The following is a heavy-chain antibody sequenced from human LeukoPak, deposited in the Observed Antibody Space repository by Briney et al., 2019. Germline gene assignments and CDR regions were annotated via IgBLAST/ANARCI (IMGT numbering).Heavy chain of an antibody. CDR3: ARASDGYSYGSFVDY. V-gene: IGHV1-2*04. D-gene: IGHD5-18*01. CDR1: GHTFTGYY. CDR2: INPNSGAT. J-gene: IGHJ4*02. Sequence: GSVKVSCKASGHTFTGYYMQWARQAPGQGLEWMGWINPNSGATNYAQKFQGWVTMTRDTSTTTAYMELSRLRFDDTAVYYCARASDGYSYGSFVDYWGQGTLVTVSS.